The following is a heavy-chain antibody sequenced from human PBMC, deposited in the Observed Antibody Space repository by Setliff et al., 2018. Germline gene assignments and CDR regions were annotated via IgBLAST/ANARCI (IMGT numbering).Heavy chain of an antibody. D-gene: IGHD3-22*01. Sequence: SETLSLTCAVYGGSFNSYYWSWIRQPPGKGLEWIGEINQSGSTNYNPSLKSRVTMSVDTSKNQFSLKLSSVTAADTAVYYCARGLSCSGYLLAPYAFDIWGQGTMGTVS. CDR2: INQSGST. V-gene: IGHV4-34*01. CDR3: ARGLSCSGYLLAPYAFDI. CDR1: GGSFNSYY. J-gene: IGHJ3*02.